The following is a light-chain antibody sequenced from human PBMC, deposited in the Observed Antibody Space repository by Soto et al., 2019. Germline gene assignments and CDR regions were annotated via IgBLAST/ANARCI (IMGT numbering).Light chain of an antibody. CDR1: QSISAY. CDR2: AAS. Sequence: DIQMTQSPSSLSASVGDRVTIICRASQSISAYLHWYQQKPGKAPKILISAASTLESGVPSRFSGRGSGTNFTLTISSLQPEDFATYYCQQSYRTPPLTFSGGTKVEIK. CDR3: QQSYRTPPLT. V-gene: IGKV1-39*01. J-gene: IGKJ4*01.